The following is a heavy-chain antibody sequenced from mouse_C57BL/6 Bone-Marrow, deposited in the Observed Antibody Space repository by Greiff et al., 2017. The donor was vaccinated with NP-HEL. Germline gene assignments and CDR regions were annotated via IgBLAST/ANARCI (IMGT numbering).Heavy chain of an antibody. V-gene: IGHV1-55*01. D-gene: IGHD2-4*01. CDR2: IYPGSGST. Sequence: QVQLKQPGAELVKPGASVKMSCKASGYTFTSYWITWVKQRPGQGLEWIGDIYPGSGSTNYNEKFKSKATLTVDTSSSTAYMQLSSLTSEDSAVYYCAFDYDGVYAMDYWGQGTSVTVSS. CDR1: GYTFTSYW. CDR3: AFDYDGVYAMDY. J-gene: IGHJ4*01.